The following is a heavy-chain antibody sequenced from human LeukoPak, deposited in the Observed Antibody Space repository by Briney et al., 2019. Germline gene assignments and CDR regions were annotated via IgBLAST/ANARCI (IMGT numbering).Heavy chain of an antibody. J-gene: IGHJ6*02. CDR1: GYTFTGYY. CDR3: ARYGGTTFDYYYGMDV. CDR2: INPNSGGT. V-gene: IGHV1-2*02. Sequence: GASVKVSCKASGYTFTGYYMHWVRQAPGQGLEWMGWINPNSGGTNYAQKFQGRVTMTRDTSISTAYMELSRLRSDDTAVYYCARYGGTTFDYYYGMDVWGQGTTVTVPS. D-gene: IGHD1-1*01.